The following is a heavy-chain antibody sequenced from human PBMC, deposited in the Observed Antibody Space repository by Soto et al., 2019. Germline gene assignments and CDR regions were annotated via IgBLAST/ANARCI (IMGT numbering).Heavy chain of an antibody. CDR2: IAYDGSNR. D-gene: IGHD1-1*01. CDR1: GFSISRSA. Sequence: QVQLVESGGGVVQPGRSLRLSCAASGFSISRSAMHWVRQAPGKGLEWVAVIAYDGSNRWYADSAKGRFTISRDNSKNTVYLQMSSLRGEDTAVYYCARDLQAGTDNVNWFAPWCPGTLVTVSS. J-gene: IGHJ5*02. V-gene: IGHV3-30*04. CDR3: ARDLQAGTDNVNWFAP.